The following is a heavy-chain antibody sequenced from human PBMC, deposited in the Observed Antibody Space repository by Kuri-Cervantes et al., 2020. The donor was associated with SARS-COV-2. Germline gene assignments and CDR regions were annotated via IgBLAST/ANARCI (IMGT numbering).Heavy chain of an antibody. CDR3: ARGRRIDHGDYAGWGRMNWFDP. CDR2: IKQDGSEK. Sequence: GESLMISCAASGSIFSSYWMSWVRQAPGKGLEWVANIKQDGSEKYYVDSVKGRFTISRDNAKNSLYLQINSLRAEGTAVYYCARGRRIDHGDYAGWGRMNWFDPWGQGTLVTVSS. D-gene: IGHD4-17*01. V-gene: IGHV3-7*05. J-gene: IGHJ5*02. CDR1: GSIFSSYW.